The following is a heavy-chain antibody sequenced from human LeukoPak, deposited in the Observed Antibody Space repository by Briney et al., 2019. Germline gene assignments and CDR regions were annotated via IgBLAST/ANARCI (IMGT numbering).Heavy chain of an antibody. D-gene: IGHD3-9*01. J-gene: IGHJ5*02. Sequence: GGSLRLSCAASGFTFSSYGVHWVRQAPGKGLEWVAVISYDGSNNYYADSVKGRFTISRDNFKNTLYLQMNSLRAEDTAVYYCAKDMYDILTGYDIGRDNWFDPWGQGTLVSVSS. CDR1: GFTFSSYG. CDR2: ISYDGSNN. V-gene: IGHV3-30*18. CDR3: AKDMYDILTGYDIGRDNWFDP.